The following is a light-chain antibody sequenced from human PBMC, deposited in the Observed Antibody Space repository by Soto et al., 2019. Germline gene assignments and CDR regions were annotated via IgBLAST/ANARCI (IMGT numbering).Light chain of an antibody. Sequence: QCVLTQAPSGSGTPGQGGSISCSGSSSNIGSNTVNWYQQLPGTAPKLLIYSNNQRPSGVPDRFSGSKSGTSASLAISGLQSEDEADYYCAAWDDRLNGYVFGTGTKFTVL. J-gene: IGLJ1*01. CDR1: SSNIGSNT. V-gene: IGLV1-44*01. CDR2: SNN. CDR3: AAWDDRLNGYV.